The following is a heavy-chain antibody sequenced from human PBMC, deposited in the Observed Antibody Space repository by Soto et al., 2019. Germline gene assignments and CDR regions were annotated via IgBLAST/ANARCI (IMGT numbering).Heavy chain of an antibody. CDR3: ARVMITFGPISAFDI. CDR2: IYYSGST. D-gene: IGHD3-16*01. V-gene: IGHV4-31*03. J-gene: IGHJ3*02. Sequence: SETLSLTCTVSGVSISSGGYYWSWIRQHPGKGLEWIGYIYYSGSTYYNPSLKSRVTISVDTSKNQFSLKLSSVTAADTAVYYCARVMITFGPISAFDIWGQGTMVTVSS. CDR1: GVSISSGGYY.